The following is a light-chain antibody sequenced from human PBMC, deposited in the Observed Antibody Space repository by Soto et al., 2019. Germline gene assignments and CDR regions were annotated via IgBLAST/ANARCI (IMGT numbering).Light chain of an antibody. Sequence: QSALTQPASVSGSPGQSITISGTGTSSDVGGYKYVSWYQQHPDKAPKRIIFEVSNRPSGISSRFSGSKSGNTASLTISGLQADYEADYYCASYTSSSTSVIFGRGTKVTVL. CDR3: ASYTSSSTSVI. V-gene: IGLV2-14*01. CDR2: EVS. J-gene: IGLJ2*01. CDR1: SSDVGGYKY.